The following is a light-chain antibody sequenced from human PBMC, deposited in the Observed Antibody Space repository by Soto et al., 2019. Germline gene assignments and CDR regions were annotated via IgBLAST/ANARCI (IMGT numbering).Light chain of an antibody. CDR2: GVT. CDR1: SSDIGAYNY. Sequence: QSVLTQPASGSGSPGQSITTSCTGTSSDIGAYNYVSWYQQYPGKAPKLMIYGVTNRPSGGSNRFSGSKTGNTASLAISGLQAEDEADYYCFSHRSGDSHVFGTGTKVTVL. CDR3: FSHRSGDSHV. J-gene: IGLJ1*01. V-gene: IGLV2-14*01.